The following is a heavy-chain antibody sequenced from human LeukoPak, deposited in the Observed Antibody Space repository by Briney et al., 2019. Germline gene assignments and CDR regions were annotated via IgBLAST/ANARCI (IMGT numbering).Heavy chain of an antibody. CDR3: ARDLEDSSPFGAFDM. V-gene: IGHV3-33*08. CDR2: IWFDGIRK. CDR1: GFTFSSYA. Sequence: PGRSLRLSCAASGFTFSSYAMHWVRQVPGKGLEWVAAIWFDGIRKYYADSVKGRLTISRDNSKNTLYLQMNSLRAEDAAVYYCARDLEDSSPFGAFDMWGQGTMVTVSS. D-gene: IGHD3-22*01. J-gene: IGHJ3*02.